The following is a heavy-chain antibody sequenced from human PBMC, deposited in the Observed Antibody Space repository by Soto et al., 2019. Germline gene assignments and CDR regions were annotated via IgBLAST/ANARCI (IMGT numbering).Heavy chain of an antibody. CDR1: GFTFSSYA. CDR2: ISGSGGST. Sequence: GGSLRLSCAASGFTFSSYAMSWVRQAPGKGLEWVSAISGSGGSTYYADSVKGRFTISRDNSKNTLYLQMNSLRAEDTAVYYCANIETDRDGYNFFEGEPYYFDYWGQGTLVTVSS. V-gene: IGHV3-23*01. CDR3: ANIETDRDGYNFFEGEPYYFDY. D-gene: IGHD5-12*01. J-gene: IGHJ4*02.